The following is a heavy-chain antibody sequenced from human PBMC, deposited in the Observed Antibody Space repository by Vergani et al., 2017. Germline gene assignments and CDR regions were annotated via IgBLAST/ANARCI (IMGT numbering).Heavy chain of an antibody. J-gene: IGHJ4*02. Sequence: QVQLVQSGAEVKKPGSSVKVSCKASGGTFSSYAISWVRQAPGQGLEWMGGIIPIFGTAYYAQKFQGRVTITADESTSTAYMELSSLRSEDTAVYYCARVLVAGVRVGYFDYWGQGTLVTVSS. CDR3: ARVLVAGVRVGYFDY. D-gene: IGHD2-2*01. V-gene: IGHV1-69*01. CDR1: GGTFSSYA. CDR2: IIPIFGTA.